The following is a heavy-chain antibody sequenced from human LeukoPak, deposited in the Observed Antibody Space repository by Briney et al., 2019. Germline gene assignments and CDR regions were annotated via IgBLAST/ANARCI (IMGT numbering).Heavy chain of an antibody. Sequence: SETLSLTCTVSGGSISSYYWSWIRQPPGKGLEWIGYIYYSGSTNYNPSLKSRVTISVDTSKNQFSLKVSSVTAADTAVYYCARDIAAIFFDYWGQGTLVTVSS. J-gene: IGHJ4*02. CDR1: GGSISSYY. CDR2: IYYSGST. CDR3: ARDIAAIFFDY. V-gene: IGHV4-59*12. D-gene: IGHD6-13*01.